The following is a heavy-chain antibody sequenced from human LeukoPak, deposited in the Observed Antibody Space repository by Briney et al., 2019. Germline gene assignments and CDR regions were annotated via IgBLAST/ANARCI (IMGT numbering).Heavy chain of an antibody. CDR2: FGPEDGET. D-gene: IGHD6-19*01. Sequence: ASVTVSCKVSGYTLTELSMHWVRQAPGKGLEWMGGFGPEDGETIYAQKFQGRVTMTEDTSTDTAYMELSSLRSEDTAVYYCAPLQYSSGWTFDYWGQGTLVTVSS. CDR1: GYTLTELS. J-gene: IGHJ4*02. V-gene: IGHV1-24*01. CDR3: APLQYSSGWTFDY.